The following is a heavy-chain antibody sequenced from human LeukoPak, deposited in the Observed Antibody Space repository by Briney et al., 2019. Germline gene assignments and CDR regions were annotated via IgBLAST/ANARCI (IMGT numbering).Heavy chain of an antibody. D-gene: IGHD7-27*01. CDR3: ARLNWGSDWYFDL. CDR1: GYSISGGYY. Sequence: SETLSLTCTVSGYSISGGYYWGWIRQPPGKGLQWIGSIYRSGSTYYNPSLKSRATISVDTSKNQFSLKLTSVTAADTAVYYCARLNWGSDWYFDLWGRGTLVAVSS. J-gene: IGHJ2*01. V-gene: IGHV4-38-2*02. CDR2: IYRSGST.